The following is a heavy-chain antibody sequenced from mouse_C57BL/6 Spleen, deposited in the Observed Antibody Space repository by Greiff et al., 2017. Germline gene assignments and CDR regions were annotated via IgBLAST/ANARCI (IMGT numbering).Heavy chain of an antibody. CDR3: ARGGFKAWFAY. CDR1: GYTFTGYW. Sequence: QVQLQQSGAELMKPGASVKLSCKATGYTFTGYWIAWVKQRPGHGLEWIGEILPGSGSTNYNGKFKGKATFTADTSSNTAYMQLSSLTTEDSAIYYCARGGFKAWFAYWGQGTLVTVSA. V-gene: IGHV1-9*01. J-gene: IGHJ3*01. CDR2: ILPGSGST.